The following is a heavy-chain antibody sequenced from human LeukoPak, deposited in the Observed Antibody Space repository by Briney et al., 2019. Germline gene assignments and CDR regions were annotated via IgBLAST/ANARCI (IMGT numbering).Heavy chain of an antibody. D-gene: IGHD3-10*01. CDR3: ARDTSYYASGSYYLHQIQPFDY. Sequence: SQTLSLTCTVSGGSISSGNYYWSWIRQPAGKGLEWIGRIYTSGNTYYTPSLKSRVTISVDTSKSQYSLKLSSVTAADTAVYYCARDTSYYASGSYYLHQIQPFDYWGQGTLVTVSS. J-gene: IGHJ4*02. CDR1: GGSISSGNYY. V-gene: IGHV4-61*02. CDR2: IYTSGNT.